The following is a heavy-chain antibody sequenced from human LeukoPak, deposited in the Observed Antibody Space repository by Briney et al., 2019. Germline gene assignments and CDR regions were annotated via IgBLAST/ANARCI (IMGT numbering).Heavy chain of an antibody. CDR1: GGTFSSYA. CDR3: ARAFRMVREGYYYMDV. Sequence: ASVKVSCKASGGTFSSYAINWVRQATGQGLEWMGWMNPNSGNTGYGQKCQGRVTITRNTSISTAYMELSSLRSDDTAVYYCARAFRMVREGYYYMDVWGKGTTVTVSS. J-gene: IGHJ6*03. D-gene: IGHD3-10*01. CDR2: MNPNSGNT. V-gene: IGHV1-8*03.